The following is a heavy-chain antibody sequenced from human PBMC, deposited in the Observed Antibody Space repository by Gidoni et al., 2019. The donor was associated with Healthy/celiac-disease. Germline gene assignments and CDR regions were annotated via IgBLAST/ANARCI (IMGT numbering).Heavy chain of an antibody. CDR1: GYPITRYG. V-gene: IGHV1-18*01. J-gene: IGHJ6*02. CDR3: ARRGQWLVSDYYYGMDV. D-gene: IGHD6-19*01. Sequence: VQLVQSGAEVKNPGASVKVSCKASGYPITRYGIIWVRQAPGQGLEWMGWISAYNGNTNYAQKLQGRVTMTTDTSTSTAYMELRSLRSDDTAVYYCARRGQWLVSDYYYGMDVWGQGTTVTVSS. CDR2: ISAYNGNT.